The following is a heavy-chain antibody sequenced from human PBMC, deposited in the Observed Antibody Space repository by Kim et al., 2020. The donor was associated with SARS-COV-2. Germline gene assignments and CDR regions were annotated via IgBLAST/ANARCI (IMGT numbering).Heavy chain of an antibody. CDR2: ISSSSSYI. J-gene: IGHJ6*02. V-gene: IGHV3-21*01. D-gene: IGHD3-16*01. Sequence: GGSLRLSCAASGFTFSSYSMNWVRQAPGKGLEWVSSISSSSSYIYYADSVKGRFTISRDNAKNSLYLQMNSLRAEDTAVYYCARDRFGEFVSFVDGMDVWGQGTTVTVSS. CDR1: GFTFSSYS. CDR3: ARDRFGEFVSFVDGMDV.